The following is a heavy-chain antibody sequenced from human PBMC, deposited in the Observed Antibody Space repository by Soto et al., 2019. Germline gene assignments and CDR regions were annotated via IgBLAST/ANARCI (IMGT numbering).Heavy chain of an antibody. CDR2: ISGYNGHT. CDR3: AREGEMPYYYEGSDG. Sequence: QVQLVQSGAEVRKPGASVKVSCKASGYTFTTYGISWVRQAPGQGLEWMGWISGYNGHTKYAQKFQGRVTMTTATSXXRVYMDLRSLTTDDKTVYHCAREGEMPYYYEGSDGWGKGTTVTVSP. D-gene: IGHD3-16*01. CDR1: GYTFTTYG. J-gene: IGHJ6*04. V-gene: IGHV1-18*01.